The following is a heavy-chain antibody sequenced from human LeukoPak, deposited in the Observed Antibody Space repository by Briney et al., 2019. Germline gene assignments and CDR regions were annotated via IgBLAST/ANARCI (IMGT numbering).Heavy chain of an antibody. CDR2: IIPILGIA. V-gene: IGHV1-69*04. J-gene: IGHJ5*02. CDR1: GGTFSSYA. Sequence: GASVKVSCKASGGTFSSYAISWVRQAPGQGLEWMGRIIPILGIANYAQKFQGRVTITADESTSTAYMELSSLRSEDTAVYYCARDPRDYCSSTSCYSGEFDPWGQGTLVTVSS. D-gene: IGHD2-2*01. CDR3: ARDPRDYCSSTSCYSGEFDP.